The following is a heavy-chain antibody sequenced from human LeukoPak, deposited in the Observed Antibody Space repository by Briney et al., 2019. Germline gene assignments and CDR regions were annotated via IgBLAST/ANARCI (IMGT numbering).Heavy chain of an antibody. J-gene: IGHJ4*02. CDR1: GFTFSSHA. CDR3: AKGNIAAAGTECDY. V-gene: IGHV3-23*01. D-gene: IGHD6-13*01. CDR2: ISGSGGST. Sequence: GGSLRLSCVASGFTFSSHAMSWVRQTPGKGLEWVSAISGSGGSTYYADSVKGRFTISRDNSKNTLYLQMSSLRAEDTAVYYCAKGNIAAAGTECDYWGQGTLVTVSS.